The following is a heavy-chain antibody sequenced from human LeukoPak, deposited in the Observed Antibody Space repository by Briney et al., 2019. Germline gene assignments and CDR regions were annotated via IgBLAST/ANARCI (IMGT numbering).Heavy chain of an antibody. Sequence: GGSLRLACAASGFTFSSYSMNWVRQAPGKGLEWVSYISSSSSTIYYADSVKGRFTISRDNAKNSLYLEMSSLRVEDTGIYYCARENPYVSWGQGTLVTVSP. CDR3: ARENPYVS. CDR2: ISSSSSTI. V-gene: IGHV3-48*04. D-gene: IGHD1-14*01. CDR1: GFTFSSYS. J-gene: IGHJ5*02.